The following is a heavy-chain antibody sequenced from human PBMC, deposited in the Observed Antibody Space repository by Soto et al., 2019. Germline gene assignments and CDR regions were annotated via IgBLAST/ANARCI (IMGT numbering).Heavy chain of an antibody. V-gene: IGHV3-33*01. D-gene: IGHD3-3*01. J-gene: IGHJ4*02. CDR2: IWYDGSNK. CDR1: GFTFSSYG. CDR3: ARDNYDFWSGYSGPFDY. Sequence: GGSLRLSCAASGFTFSSYGMHWVRQAPGKGLEWVAVIWYDGSNKYYADSVKGRFTISRDNSKNTLYLQMNSLRAEDTAVYYCARDNYDFWSGYSGPFDYWGQGTLVTVSS.